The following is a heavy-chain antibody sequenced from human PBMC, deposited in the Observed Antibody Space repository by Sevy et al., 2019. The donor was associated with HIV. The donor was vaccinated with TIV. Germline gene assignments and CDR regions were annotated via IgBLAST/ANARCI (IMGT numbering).Heavy chain of an antibody. D-gene: IGHD5-18*01. V-gene: IGHV3-7*01. Sequence: GGSLRLSCAASGFRFSIYWMSWVRQAPGKGLEWVANINKDGSEKYYGDSVRGRFTISRDNAKNSLYLQMNSLRAEDTDVYYCAGLRGYSMKGYHYYGMDVWGQGTTVTVSS. CDR3: AGLRGYSMKGYHYYGMDV. CDR1: GFRFSIYW. J-gene: IGHJ6*02. CDR2: INKDGSEK.